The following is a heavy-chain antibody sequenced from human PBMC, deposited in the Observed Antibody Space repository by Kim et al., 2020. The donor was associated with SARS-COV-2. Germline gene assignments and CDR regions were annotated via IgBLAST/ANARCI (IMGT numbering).Heavy chain of an antibody. V-gene: IGHV3-11*06. CDR3: ARADSSSWYGWFDP. D-gene: IGHD6-13*01. Sequence: GGSLRLSCAASGFTFSDYYMSWIRQAPGKGLEWVSYISSSSSYTNYADSVKGRFTISRDNAKNSLYLQMNSLRAEDTAVYYCARADSSSWYGWFDPWGQGTLVTVSS. CDR1: GFTFSDYY. J-gene: IGHJ5*02. CDR2: ISSSSSYT.